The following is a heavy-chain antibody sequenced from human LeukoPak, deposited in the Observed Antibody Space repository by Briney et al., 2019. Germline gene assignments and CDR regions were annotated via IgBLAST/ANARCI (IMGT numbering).Heavy chain of an antibody. CDR2: ISGGSHI. CDR1: GFPFGDYY. CDR3: ARESGKGAPYYYYGMDV. V-gene: IGHV3-11*01. Sequence: PGGSLRLSCAASGFPFGDYYMSWIRQAPGKGLEWVSYISGGSHIYYADSVKGRFTISRHNSKNTLYLQMNSLRAEDTAVYYCARESGKGAPYYYYGMDVWGQGTTVTVSS. J-gene: IGHJ6*02. D-gene: IGHD3-16*01.